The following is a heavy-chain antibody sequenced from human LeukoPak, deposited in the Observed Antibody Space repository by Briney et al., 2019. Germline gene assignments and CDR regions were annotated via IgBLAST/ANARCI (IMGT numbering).Heavy chain of an antibody. J-gene: IGHJ4*02. D-gene: IGHD6-13*01. CDR1: GFTFSSYA. Sequence: GGSLRLSCAASGFTFSSYAMSWVRQAPGKGLEWVSAISGSGGSTYYADSVKGRFTISRDNSKNTLYLQMNSLGAEDTAVYYCAKDTVLAYSSSFDYWGQGTLVTVSS. V-gene: IGHV3-23*01. CDR2: ISGSGGST. CDR3: AKDTVLAYSSSFDY.